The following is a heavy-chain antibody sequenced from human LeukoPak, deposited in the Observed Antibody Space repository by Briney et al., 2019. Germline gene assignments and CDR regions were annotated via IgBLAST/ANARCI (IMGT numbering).Heavy chain of an antibody. CDR1: GGSISSYY. V-gene: IGHV4-59*01. CDR3: ARAVRGLYLDY. J-gene: IGHJ4*02. D-gene: IGHD3-10*02. CDR2: IYYSGST. Sequence: SATLSLTCTVSGGSISSYYWSSIRHPPGKGMEWIGYIYYSGSTTYNPSLKSRVTISVDTAKNQFSLKLSSVTAADTAVYYCARAVRGLYLDYWGQGTLVTVSS.